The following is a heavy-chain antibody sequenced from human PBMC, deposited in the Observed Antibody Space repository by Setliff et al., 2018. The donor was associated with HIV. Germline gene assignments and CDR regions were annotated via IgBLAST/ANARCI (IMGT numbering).Heavy chain of an antibody. J-gene: IGHJ6*04. Sequence: GESLKISCTASGFTFGNYAMNWVRQAPGKGLEFVPTIGSSGGIIFYGESVEGRFTISRDNSKDKVYLQMGSLKAEDTAVYYCARGFLGIYYYMDVWGTGTTVTVSS. CDR3: ARGFLGIYYYMDV. CDR2: IGSSGGII. D-gene: IGHD3-10*01. CDR1: GFTFGNYA. V-gene: IGHV3-64*02.